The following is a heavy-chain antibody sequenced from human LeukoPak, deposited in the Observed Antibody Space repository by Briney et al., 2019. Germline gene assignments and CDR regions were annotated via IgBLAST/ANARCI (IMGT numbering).Heavy chain of an antibody. CDR1: GFTFSSYG. J-gene: IGHJ4*02. CDR3: AKDLNRGLPDY. CDR2: VSYDGSK. Sequence: GGSLRLSCAASGFTFSSYGMHWVRQAPGKGLEWVAVVSYDGSKYYADSVKGRFAISRDNSKNTLYLQMSSLRAEDTAVYYCAKDLNRGLPDYWGQGTLVTVSS. D-gene: IGHD2-21*01. V-gene: IGHV3-30*18.